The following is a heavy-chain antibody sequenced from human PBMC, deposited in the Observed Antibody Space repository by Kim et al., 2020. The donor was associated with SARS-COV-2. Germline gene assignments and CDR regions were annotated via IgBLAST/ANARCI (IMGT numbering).Heavy chain of an antibody. Sequence: SETLSLTCAVYGGSFSGYYWSWIRQPPGKGLEWIGEINHSGSTNYNPSLKSRVTISVDTSKNQFSLKLSSVTAADTAVYYCARGAWGRIDYWGQGTLVTVSS. J-gene: IGHJ4*02. CDR3: ARGAWGRIDY. V-gene: IGHV4-34*01. CDR2: INHSGST. D-gene: IGHD3-16*01. CDR1: GGSFSGYY.